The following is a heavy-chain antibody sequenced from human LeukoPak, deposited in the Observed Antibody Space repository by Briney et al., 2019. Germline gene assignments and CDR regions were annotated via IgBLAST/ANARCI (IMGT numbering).Heavy chain of an antibody. D-gene: IGHD1-26*01. CDR3: AKAGGSESEYFQH. Sequence: GGSLRLSCAASGFTFSSYGMHWVRQAPGKGLEWVAVISYDGSNKYYADSVKGRFTISRDNSKSTLYLQMNSLRAEDTAVYYCAKAGGSESEYFQHWGQGTLVTVSS. CDR1: GFTFSSYG. CDR2: ISYDGSNK. V-gene: IGHV3-30*18. J-gene: IGHJ1*01.